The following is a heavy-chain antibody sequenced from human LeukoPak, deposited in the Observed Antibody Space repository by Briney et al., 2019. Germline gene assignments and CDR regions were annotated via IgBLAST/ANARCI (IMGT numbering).Heavy chain of an antibody. CDR2: IYYTGAT. V-gene: IGHV4-59*08. J-gene: IGHJ4*02. CDR3: AKYGNSGWVIDN. CDR1: GGSIGSNY. Sequence: SETLSLTCTVSGGSIGSNYWTWIRQPPGKGLEYIGYIYYTGATNYNPSLKSRVTISVDTSKNQFSLKMTSVTAADTAVYFCAKYGNSGWVIDNWGQGTLVTVPS. D-gene: IGHD6-19*01.